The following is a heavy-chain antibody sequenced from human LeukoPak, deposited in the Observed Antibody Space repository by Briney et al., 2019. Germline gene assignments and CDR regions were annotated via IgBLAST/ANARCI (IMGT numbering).Heavy chain of an antibody. CDR1: GFTFSNYA. CDR3: VKGYCSSGNCFSRTMYYFDY. V-gene: IGHV3-64D*09. Sequence: GGSLRLSCSAFGFTFSNYAIHWVRQAPGKGLEYVSAISTNGGSTYYADSVKGRFTISRDNSKNTLYLQMSSLRAEDTAVYYCVKGYCSSGNCFSRTMYYFDYWGQGTLVTVSS. J-gene: IGHJ4*02. D-gene: IGHD2-15*01. CDR2: ISTNGGST.